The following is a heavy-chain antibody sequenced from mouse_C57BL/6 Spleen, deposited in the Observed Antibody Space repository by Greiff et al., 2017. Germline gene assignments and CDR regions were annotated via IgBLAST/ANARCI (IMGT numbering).Heavy chain of an antibody. CDR2: INPGSGGT. V-gene: IGHV1-54*01. Sequence: VQLQQSGAELVRPGTSVKVSCKASGYAFTNYLIEWVKQRPGQGLEWIGVINPGSGGTNYNEKFKGKATLTADKSSSTAYMQLSSLTSEDSAVYFCAREGARYYFDCWGQGTTLTVSS. CDR1: GYAFTNYL. J-gene: IGHJ2*01. CDR3: AREGARYYFDC.